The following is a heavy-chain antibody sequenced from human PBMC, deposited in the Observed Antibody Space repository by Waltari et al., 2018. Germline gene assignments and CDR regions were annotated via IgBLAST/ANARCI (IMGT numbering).Heavy chain of an antibody. V-gene: IGHV4-39*07. CDR3: ARGLGAIY. CDR2: FSYNGNT. Sequence: QLQMQESGPGLVRPSETLSLTCAVSGGSIPTITYFWGWIRQPPGKGLEWIGSFSYNGNTYYNPALKSRATISGDTSKNQVSLVLTSVTAADTAVYYCARGLGAIYWGHGTLVTVSS. CDR1: GGSIPTITYF. J-gene: IGHJ4*01. D-gene: IGHD2-21*01.